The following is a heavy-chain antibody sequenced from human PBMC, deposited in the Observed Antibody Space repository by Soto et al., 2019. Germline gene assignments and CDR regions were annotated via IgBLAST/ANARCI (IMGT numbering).Heavy chain of an antibody. CDR2: ISYDGSNK. V-gene: IGHV3-30*18. D-gene: IGHD6-19*01. CDR1: GFTFSSYG. J-gene: IGHJ3*02. CDR3: AKSGYSSGWYPDAFDI. Sequence: QVQLVESGGGVVQPGRSLRLSCAASGFTFSSYGMHWVRQALGKGLEWVAVISYDGSNKYYADSVKGRFTISRDNSKNTLYLQMNSLRAEDTAVYYCAKSGYSSGWYPDAFDIWGQGTMVTVSS.